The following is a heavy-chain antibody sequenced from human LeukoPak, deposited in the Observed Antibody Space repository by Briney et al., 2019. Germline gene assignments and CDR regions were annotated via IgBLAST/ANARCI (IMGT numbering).Heavy chain of an antibody. V-gene: IGHV4-61*02. CDR2: IYTSGST. D-gene: IGHD2-15*01. CDR1: GGSISSGSYY. Sequence: PSETLSLTCTVSGGSISSGSYYWSWIRQPAGKGLEWIGRIYTSGSTNYNPSLKSRVTISVDTSKNQFSLKLSSVTAADTAVYYCAREGDTGGWQRPPYYYYYYMDVWGKGTTVTISS. CDR3: AREGDTGGWQRPPYYYYYYMDV. J-gene: IGHJ6*03.